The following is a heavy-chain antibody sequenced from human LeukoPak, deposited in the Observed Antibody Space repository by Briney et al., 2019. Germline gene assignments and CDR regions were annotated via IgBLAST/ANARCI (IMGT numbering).Heavy chain of an antibody. CDR3: ARHDVVPVIRRGFDF. CDR2: IFYSGTT. CDR1: GGSVSGYY. J-gene: IGHJ4*02. D-gene: IGHD3-10*01. Sequence: SETLSLTCTVSGGSVSGYYWSWLRQPPGKGLEYIGYIFYSGTTLYSPSLKGRVTISIDTSENQFSLKLSSVTAADTAVYYCARHDVVPVIRRGFDFWGQGTLVTVSS. V-gene: IGHV4-59*08.